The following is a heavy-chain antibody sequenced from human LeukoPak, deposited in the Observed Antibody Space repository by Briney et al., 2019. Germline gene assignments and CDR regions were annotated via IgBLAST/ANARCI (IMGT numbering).Heavy chain of an antibody. CDR2: ISGSGGHT. D-gene: IGHD6-19*01. CDR1: GLIFNSYA. Sequence: PGGSLRLSRAASGLIFNSYAMIWVRQAPGRGLEGVSSISGSGGHTYYADSVKGRFTISRDNSKNTLYLQMNSLRAADTAVYYCAKERRITMAGTVDYFDYWGQGTLVTVSS. CDR3: AKERRITMAGTVDYFDY. V-gene: IGHV3-23*01. J-gene: IGHJ4*02.